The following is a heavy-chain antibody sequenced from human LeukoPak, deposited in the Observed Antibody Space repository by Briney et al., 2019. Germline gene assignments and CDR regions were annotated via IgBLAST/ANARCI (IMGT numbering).Heavy chain of an antibody. CDR3: ARESLGDFWSGYSAYNWFDH. V-gene: IGHV1-8*01. J-gene: IGHJ5*02. Sequence: ASVKVSCKASGYTFTSYDINWVRQATGQGLEWRGWMNPNSGNTGYAQKFQGRVTMTRNTSISTAYMELSSLRSEDTAVYYCARESLGDFWSGYSAYNWFDHWGQGTLVTVSS. D-gene: IGHD3-3*01. CDR2: MNPNSGNT. CDR1: GYTFTSYD.